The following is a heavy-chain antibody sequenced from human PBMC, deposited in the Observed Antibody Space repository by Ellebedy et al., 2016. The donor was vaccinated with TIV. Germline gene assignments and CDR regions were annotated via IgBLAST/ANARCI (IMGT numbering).Heavy chain of an antibody. Sequence: GESLKISXAASGFTFSSYWMHWVRQAPGKGLVWVSRINSDGSSTSYADSVKGRFTISRDNAKNSLYLQMNSLRAEDTALYYCAKDSSSWYTGYGDYYGMDVWGQGTTVTVSS. J-gene: IGHJ6*02. CDR2: INSDGSST. V-gene: IGHV3-74*01. CDR3: AKDSSSWYTGYGDYYGMDV. D-gene: IGHD6-13*01. CDR1: GFTFSSYW.